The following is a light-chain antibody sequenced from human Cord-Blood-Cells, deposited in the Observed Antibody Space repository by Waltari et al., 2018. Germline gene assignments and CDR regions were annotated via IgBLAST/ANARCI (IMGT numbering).Light chain of an antibody. J-gene: IGLJ3*02. CDR2: TDS. V-gene: IGLV3-25*03. CDR1: ALPKHS. Sequence: SYELTQPPSVSVSPAQPARTTCYGAALPKHSAYWYQQNPGQAPVLVIYTDSERPSGIPERFSGSSSGTTVTVTISGVQAEDEADDYCKSADSSGTYRVFGGETKLTVL. CDR3: KSADSSGTYRV.